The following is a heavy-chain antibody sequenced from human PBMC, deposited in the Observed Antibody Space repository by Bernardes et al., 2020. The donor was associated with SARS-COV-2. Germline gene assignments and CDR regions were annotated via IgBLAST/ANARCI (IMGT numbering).Heavy chain of an antibody. CDR3: AKDVGGYPLYYFDY. CDR1: GFTFSSYG. CDR2: ISYDGSNK. V-gene: IGHV3-30*18. Sequence: GGSLRLSCAASGFTFSSYGMHWVRQAPGKGLEWVAVISYDGSNKYYADSVKGRFTISRDNSKNTLYLQMNSLRAEDTAVYYCAKDVGGYPLYYFDYWGQGSVVSASS. D-gene: IGHD5-18*01. J-gene: IGHJ4*02.